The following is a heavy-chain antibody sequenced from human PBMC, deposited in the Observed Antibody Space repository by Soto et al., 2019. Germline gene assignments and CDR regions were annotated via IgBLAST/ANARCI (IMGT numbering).Heavy chain of an antibody. CDR1: GYTFTSYY. J-gene: IGHJ6*03. CDR2: INPSGGST. V-gene: IGHV1-46*03. D-gene: IGHD2-8*01. Sequence: GASVKVSCKASGYTFTSYYMHWVRQAPGQGLEWMGIINPSGGSTSYAQKFQGRVTMTRDTSTSTVYMELSSLRSEDTAVYYCARVGSLGYCTNGVCFGIYMDVWGKGTTVTVSS. CDR3: ARVGSLGYCTNGVCFGIYMDV.